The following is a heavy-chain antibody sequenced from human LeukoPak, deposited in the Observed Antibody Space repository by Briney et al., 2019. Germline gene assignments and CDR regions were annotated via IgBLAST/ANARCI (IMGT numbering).Heavy chain of an antibody. V-gene: IGHV2-5*02. D-gene: IGHD1/OR15-1a*01. CDR3: AHRRPGHLTGWDNSYFDN. J-gene: IGHJ4*02. CDR2: IYWDDDE. Sequence: SGPPPVNPTQTLTLPCTFSQFSLSSSGVGVGWIRHPPGKPRQRLAVIYWDDDERYSASLRSRLTMSRDASKSQVFLVMSNMDPVDTATYYCAHRRPGHLTGWDNSYFDNWGPGTLVSVSS. CDR1: QFSLSSSGVG.